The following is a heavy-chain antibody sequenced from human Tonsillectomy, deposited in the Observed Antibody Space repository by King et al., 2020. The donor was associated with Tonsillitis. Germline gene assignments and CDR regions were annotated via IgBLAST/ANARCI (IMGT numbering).Heavy chain of an antibody. D-gene: IGHD3-10*01. J-gene: IGHJ6*03. CDR1: GFSFDDYA. V-gene: IGHV3-43*02. Sequence: EVQLVESGGGVVQPGGSLRLSCAASGFSFDDYAMHWVRQAPGKGLEWVSLINGDGGSTFYADSVKGRFTISRDNSRDSLFLQMNNLRTEDTALYYCAKAARRRIIKRDYYYMDVWGKGTTVTVSS. CDR3: AKAARRRIIKRDYYYMDV. CDR2: INGDGGST.